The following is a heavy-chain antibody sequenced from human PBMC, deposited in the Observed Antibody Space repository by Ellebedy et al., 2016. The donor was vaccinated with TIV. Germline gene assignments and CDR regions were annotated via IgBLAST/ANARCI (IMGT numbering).Heavy chain of an antibody. CDR1: GFTFSSYD. J-gene: IGHJ3*02. D-gene: IGHD5-18*01. Sequence: GESLKISCAASGFTFSSYDMHWVRQATGKGLEWVSAIGTAGDTYYPGSVKGLFTISIENATNSLYLQMNSLRAGDTAVYYCARRGYSYGYAFDIWGQGTMVTVSS. V-gene: IGHV3-13*01. CDR3: ARRGYSYGYAFDI. CDR2: IGTAGDT.